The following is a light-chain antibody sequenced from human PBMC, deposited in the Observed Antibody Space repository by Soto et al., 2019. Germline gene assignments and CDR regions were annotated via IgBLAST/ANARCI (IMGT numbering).Light chain of an antibody. J-gene: IGLJ2*01. Sequence: QSALTQPPSASGSPGQSVTISCTGTGSDVGGYNYVSWYQQHPGKAPKLVIFDVSRPPSGVPDRFSGSKSGNTAFLTVSWLQAEDEADYYCGSFAASNNLLFGRGTKLTVL. CDR3: GSFAASNNLL. V-gene: IGLV2-8*01. CDR2: DVS. CDR1: GSDVGGYNY.